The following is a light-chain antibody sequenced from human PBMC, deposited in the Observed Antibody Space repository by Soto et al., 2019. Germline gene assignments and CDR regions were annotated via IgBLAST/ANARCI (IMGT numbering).Light chain of an antibody. CDR3: SSYTTSNTHV. CDR1: SSDVGGYNY. J-gene: IGLJ1*01. Sequence: QSALTQPASVSGSPGQSITISCTGTSSDVGGYNYVSWYQQHPGKAPKLMIFEVNNRPSGVSNRFSGSKSGNTASLTISGLQAEDEADYYCSSYTTSNTHVFGTGTELTVL. CDR2: EVN. V-gene: IGLV2-14*01.